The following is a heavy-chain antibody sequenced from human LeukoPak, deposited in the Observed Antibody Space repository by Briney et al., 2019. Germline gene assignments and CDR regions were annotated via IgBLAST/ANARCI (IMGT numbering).Heavy chain of an antibody. CDR2: IIPIFDTA. J-gene: IGHJ6*02. V-gene: IGHV1-69*13. D-gene: IGHD1-26*01. Sequence: SVKVSCKASGGTFISYSISWVRRAPGQGLEWMGGIIPIFDTADYAQKFQGRVTITADESTSTAYMELSSLRSEDTAVFYCARISLGAIWGYYYGMDVWGQGTTVTVSS. CDR3: ARISLGAIWGYYYGMDV. CDR1: GGTFISYS.